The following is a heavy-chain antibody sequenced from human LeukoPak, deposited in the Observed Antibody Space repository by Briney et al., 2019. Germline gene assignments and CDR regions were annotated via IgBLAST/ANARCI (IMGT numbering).Heavy chain of an antibody. CDR3: ARDKLLWFGELLSGYYGMDV. J-gene: IGHJ6*04. CDR2: ISSSSSYI. V-gene: IGHV3-21*01. Sequence: GGSLRLSCAASGFTFSSYSMNWVRQAPGKGLEWVSSISSSSSYIYYADSVKGRFTISRDHAKNSLYLQMNSLRAEDTAVYYCARDKLLWFGELLSGYYGMDVWGKGTTVTVSS. CDR1: GFTFSSYS. D-gene: IGHD3-10*01.